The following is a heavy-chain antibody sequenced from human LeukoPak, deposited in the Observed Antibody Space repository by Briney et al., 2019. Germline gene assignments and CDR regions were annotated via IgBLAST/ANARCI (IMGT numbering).Heavy chain of an antibody. Sequence: GGSLRLSCAASGFTFSSYSMNWVRQAPGKGLEWVSSISSSSSYIYYADSVKGRFTISRDNAKNSLYLQMNSLRAEDTAVYYCARPLAAAGRDDKPPQHMDVWGKGTTVTVSS. J-gene: IGHJ6*03. D-gene: IGHD6-13*01. CDR1: GFTFSSYS. CDR3: ARPLAAAGRDDKPPQHMDV. CDR2: ISSSSSYI. V-gene: IGHV3-21*01.